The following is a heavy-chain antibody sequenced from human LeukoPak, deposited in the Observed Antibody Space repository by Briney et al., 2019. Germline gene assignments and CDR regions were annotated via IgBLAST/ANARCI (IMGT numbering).Heavy chain of an antibody. Sequence: GGSLRLSCAASGFTVSGTYMNWVRQAPRKGLEWVSVIYSGGKIYYADSVKGRFTIPRDNSKNTLYLQMNSLRAEDTAVYYCARDGVGSGWSDSFYYGMDVWGQGTTVTVSS. CDR3: ARDGVGSGWSDSFYYGMDV. V-gene: IGHV3-53*01. D-gene: IGHD6-19*01. CDR1: GFTVSGTY. CDR2: IYSGGKI. J-gene: IGHJ6*02.